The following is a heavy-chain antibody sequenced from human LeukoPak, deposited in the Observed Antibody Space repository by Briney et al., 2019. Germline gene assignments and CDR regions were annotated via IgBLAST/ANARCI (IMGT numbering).Heavy chain of an antibody. CDR3: VRVVLAAARNSSGWHYFDY. CDR2: ISSSSSYI. D-gene: IGHD6-19*01. Sequence: PGGSLRLSCAASGFTFSSYSMNWVRQAPGKGLEWVSSISSSSSYIYYADSVKGRFTISRDNAKNSLYLQMNSLRAEDTAVYYCVRVVLAAARNSSGWHYFDYWGQGTLVTVSS. CDR1: GFTFSSYS. J-gene: IGHJ4*02. V-gene: IGHV3-21*01.